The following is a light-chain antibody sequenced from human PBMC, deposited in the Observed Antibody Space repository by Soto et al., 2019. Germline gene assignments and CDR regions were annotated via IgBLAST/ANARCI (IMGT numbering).Light chain of an antibody. J-gene: IGLJ2*01. V-gene: IGLV1-51*01. CDR2: DDI. Sequence: QSVLTQPPSVSAAPGQKVTISCSGSGSNIGNHYVSWYQQVPGTAPKLLIYDDIKRPSGIPDRFSGSKSVTSATLGITGLQTGDEADYYCGTWDSSLSAVLIGGGTQLTVL. CDR1: GSNIGNHY. CDR3: GTWDSSLSAVL.